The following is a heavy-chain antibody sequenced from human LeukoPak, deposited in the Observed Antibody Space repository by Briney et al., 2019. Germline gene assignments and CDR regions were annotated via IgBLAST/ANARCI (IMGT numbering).Heavy chain of an antibody. V-gene: IGHV4-59*08. J-gene: IGHJ5*02. D-gene: IGHD5-18*01. CDR3: ARLKGYSYGYGGWFDP. CDR1: GGSISIYY. CDR2: IYYSGST. Sequence: PSETLSLTCTVSGGSISIYYWSWIRQPPGKGLEWIGYIYYSGSTNYNPSLKSRVTISVDTSKNQFSLKLSSVTAADTAVYYCARLKGYSYGYGGWFDPRGQGTLVTVSS.